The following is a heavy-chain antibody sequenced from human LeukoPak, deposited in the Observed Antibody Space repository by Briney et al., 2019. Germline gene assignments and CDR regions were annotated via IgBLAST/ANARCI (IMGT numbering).Heavy chain of an antibody. D-gene: IGHD6-19*01. CDR2: IKQDGSEK. J-gene: IGHJ4*02. CDR1: GFTFSSYW. CDR3: ARDQGLSVADFFDY. Sequence: PGGSLRLSCAASGFTFSSYWMSWVRQAPGKGLEWVANIKQDGSEKYYVDSVKGRFTISRDNAKNSLYLQMNSLRAEDTAVYYCARDQGLSVADFFDYWGQGTLVTVSS. V-gene: IGHV3-7*03.